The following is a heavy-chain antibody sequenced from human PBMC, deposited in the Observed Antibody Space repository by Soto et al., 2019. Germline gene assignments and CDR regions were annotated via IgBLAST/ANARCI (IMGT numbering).Heavy chain of an antibody. V-gene: IGHV4-38-2*01. CDR3: ARVADYVWGSYGPFFDY. CDR2: IYHSGST. Sequence: SETLSLTCAVSGYSISSGYYWGWIRQPPGKGLGWIGSIYHSGSTYYNPSLKSRVTMSVDTSKNQFSLKLSSVTAADTAVYYCARVADYVWGSYGPFFDYWGQGTLVTVSS. J-gene: IGHJ4*02. CDR1: GYSISSGYY. D-gene: IGHD3-16*01.